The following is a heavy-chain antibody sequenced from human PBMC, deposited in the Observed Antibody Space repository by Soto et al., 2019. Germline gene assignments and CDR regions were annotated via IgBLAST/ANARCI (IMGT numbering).Heavy chain of an antibody. CDR3: ARGWIGDLNDAFDI. V-gene: IGHV3-74*01. CDR1: GFTLSRYW. CDR2: INIYGSST. D-gene: IGHD2-2*03. J-gene: IGHJ3*02. Sequence: PGGSLRLSCAASGFTLSRYWMHWVRQAPGKGLVWVSRINIYGSSTDYADSVKGRFTISRDNAKNTLYLQMNSLRVEDTAVYYCARGWIGDLNDAFDIWGQGTMVTVSS.